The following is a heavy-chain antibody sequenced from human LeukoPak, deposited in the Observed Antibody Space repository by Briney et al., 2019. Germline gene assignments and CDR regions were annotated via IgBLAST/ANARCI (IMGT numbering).Heavy chain of an antibody. Sequence: ASAKVSCKASGYTFTSYDINWVRQATGQGLEWMGWMNPNSGNTGYAQKFQGRVTMTTDTSTSTVYMELRSLRSDDTAVYYCARDKNWKPDYWGQGTLVTVSS. J-gene: IGHJ4*02. CDR3: ARDKNWKPDY. D-gene: IGHD1-1*01. V-gene: IGHV1-8*01. CDR1: GYTFTSYD. CDR2: MNPNSGNT.